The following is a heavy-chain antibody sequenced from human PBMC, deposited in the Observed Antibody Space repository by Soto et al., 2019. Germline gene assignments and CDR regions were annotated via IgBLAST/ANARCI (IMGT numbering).Heavy chain of an antibody. D-gene: IGHD6-19*01. J-gene: IGHJ6*02. CDR2: IRNSSSDI. CDR1: GGTSGEIC. CDR3: ARDSSGWYWFPDREPQVNYYYYGMDV. V-gene: IGHV3-21*05. Sequence: SIRVWYAAAGGTSGEICLTCFRHALVKVLMCAAYIRNSSSDIYYADSVKGRFTISRDNAKNSLYLQMNSLRAEDTAVYYCARDSSGWYWFPDREPQVNYYYYGMDVWAQRTTLTDSS.